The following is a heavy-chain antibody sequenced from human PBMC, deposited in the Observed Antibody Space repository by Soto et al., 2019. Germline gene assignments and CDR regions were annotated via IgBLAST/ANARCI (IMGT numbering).Heavy chain of an antibody. CDR2: SKSDASTT. CDR1: GFTFSSYW. J-gene: IGHJ4*02. Sequence: EVQLVESGGGLVQPGGSLRLSCAASGFTFSSYWMHWVRQAPGKGLVWVSRSKSDASTTDYADSVKRRFTISRDTGKDTLYVQMNRLRADDTAVYYCARDVNGVGYWGQGTLVTVSS. CDR3: ARDVNGVGY. D-gene: IGHD4-17*01. V-gene: IGHV3-74*01.